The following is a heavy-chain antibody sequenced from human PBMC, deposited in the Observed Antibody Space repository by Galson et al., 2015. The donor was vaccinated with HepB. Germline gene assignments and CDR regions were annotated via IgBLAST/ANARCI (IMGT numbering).Heavy chain of an antibody. J-gene: IGHJ4*02. CDR1: GFTFSSYA. Sequence: SLRLSCAASGFTFSSYAMHWVRQAPGKGLEWVAVISYDGSNKYYAASVKGRFTISRDNSKNTLYLQMNSLRAEDTAVYYCARSLPAAIWDTGLDYWGQGTLVTVSS. V-gene: IGHV3-30-3*01. D-gene: IGHD2-2*01. CDR2: ISYDGSNK. CDR3: ARSLPAAIWDTGLDY.